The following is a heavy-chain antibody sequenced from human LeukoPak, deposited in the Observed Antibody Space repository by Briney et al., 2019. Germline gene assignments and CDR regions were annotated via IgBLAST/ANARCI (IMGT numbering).Heavy chain of an antibody. CDR2: ISRSSSYI. CDR1: GCTFSNFS. J-gene: IGHJ2*01. Sequence: GGSLRLSCAASGCTFSNFSMDWVRQAPGKGLEWVSSISRSSSYIYYADSVKGRFTISRDNAKNSLYLQMNSLSVEDRAVSYCVIAVKTTVVNVRYFDLWGRGTLVTVSS. CDR3: VIAVKTTVVNVRYFDL. D-gene: IGHD4-23*01. V-gene: IGHV3-21*01.